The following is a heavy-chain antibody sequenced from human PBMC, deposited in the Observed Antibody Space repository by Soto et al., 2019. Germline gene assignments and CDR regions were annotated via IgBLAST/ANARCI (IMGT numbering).Heavy chain of an antibody. CDR2: IWYDGSNK. Sequence: GGSLRLSCAASGFTFSSYGMHGVRQAPGKGLEWVAVIWYDGSNKYYADSVKGRFTISRDNSKNTLYLQMNSLRAEDTAVYYCARDRGDFWSGYYTSDAFDIWGQGTMVTVSS. CDR1: GFTFSSYG. J-gene: IGHJ3*02. V-gene: IGHV3-33*01. D-gene: IGHD3-3*01. CDR3: ARDRGDFWSGYYTSDAFDI.